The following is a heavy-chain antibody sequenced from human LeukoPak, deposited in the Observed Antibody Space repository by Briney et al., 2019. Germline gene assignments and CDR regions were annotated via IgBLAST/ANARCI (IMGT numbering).Heavy chain of an antibody. J-gene: IGHJ6*03. CDR2: IYYSGST. CDR1: GGSISSYY. CDR3: ARGGYSTYYYYYYYMDV. D-gene: IGHD6-13*01. Sequence: PSETLSLTCTVSGGSISSYYWSWIRQPPGKGLEWIGYIYYSGSTNYNPSLKSRVTISVDTSKNQFSLKLSSVTAADTAVYYCARGGYSTYYYYYYYMDVWGKGTTVTVSS. V-gene: IGHV4-59*01.